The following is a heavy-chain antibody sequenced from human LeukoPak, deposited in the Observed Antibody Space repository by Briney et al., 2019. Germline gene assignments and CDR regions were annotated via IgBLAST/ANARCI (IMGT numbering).Heavy chain of an antibody. J-gene: IGHJ6*02. Sequence: PGRSLRLSCAASGFTFSSYGMRWVRQAPGEGLEWVAVIWYDGSNKYYADSVKGRFTISRDNSKNTLYLQMNSLRAEDTAVYYCAREELRREYSSSWYLALTGYGMDVWGQGTTVTVSS. V-gene: IGHV3-33*01. CDR3: AREELRREYSSSWYLALTGYGMDV. CDR1: GFTFSSYG. D-gene: IGHD6-13*01. CDR2: IWYDGSNK.